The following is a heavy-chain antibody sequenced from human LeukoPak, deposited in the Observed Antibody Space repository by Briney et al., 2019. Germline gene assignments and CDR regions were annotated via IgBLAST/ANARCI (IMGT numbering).Heavy chain of an antibody. V-gene: IGHV3-23*01. CDR3: AKGGYYTEITD. Sequence: PSETLSLTCTVSGYSISSGYYWGWIRQPPGKGLEWVSAISGSSGSTYYADSVKGRFTISRDNSKNTLYLQMNSLRAEDTAVYYCAKGGYYTEITDWGQGTLVTASS. J-gene: IGHJ4*02. CDR1: GYSISSGYY. CDR2: ISGSSGST. D-gene: IGHD1-14*01.